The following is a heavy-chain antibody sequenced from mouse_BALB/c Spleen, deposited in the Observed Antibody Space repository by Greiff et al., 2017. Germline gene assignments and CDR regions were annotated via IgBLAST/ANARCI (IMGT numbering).Heavy chain of an antibody. CDR2: IWGDGST. CDR3: ARITTVVATRRAMDY. CDR1: GFSLTGYG. D-gene: IGHD1-1*01. J-gene: IGHJ4*01. V-gene: IGHV2-6-7*01. Sequence: ESGPGLVAPSQSLSITCTVSGFSLTGYGVNWVRQPPGKGLEWLGMIWGDGSTDYNSALKSRLSISKDNSKSQVFLKMNSLQTDDTARYYCARITTVVATRRAMDYWGQGTSVTVSS.